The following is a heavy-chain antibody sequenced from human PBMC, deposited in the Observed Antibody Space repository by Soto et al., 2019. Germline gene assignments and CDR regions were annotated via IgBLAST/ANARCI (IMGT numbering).Heavy chain of an antibody. CDR1: GGTFSSYA. Sequence: QVQLVQSGAEVKKPGSSVKVSCKASGGTFSSYAISWVRQAPGQGLEWMGGIIPIFGTANYAQKFQGRVTITADESTSTAYMELRSLISEDTAVYYCARPQGVSSPMSASDYYYGMDVWGQGTTVTVSS. J-gene: IGHJ6*02. D-gene: IGHD3-10*01. CDR2: IIPIFGTA. CDR3: ARPQGVSSPMSASDYYYGMDV. V-gene: IGHV1-69*01.